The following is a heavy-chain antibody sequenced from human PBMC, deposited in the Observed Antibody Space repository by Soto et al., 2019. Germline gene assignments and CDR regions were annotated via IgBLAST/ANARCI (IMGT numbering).Heavy chain of an antibody. CDR2: ISAYNANT. CDR3: ARDRLGATGDY. D-gene: IGHD1-26*01. V-gene: IGHV1-18*01. J-gene: IGHJ4*02. CDR1: GYTFTSYG. Sequence: ASVKVSCKASGYTFTSYGISWVRQAPGQGLEWMGWISAYNANTNYAQKLQGRVTMTTDTSTSTSYMELRSLRSDDTAVYFCARDRLGATGDYWGRGTLVTVSS.